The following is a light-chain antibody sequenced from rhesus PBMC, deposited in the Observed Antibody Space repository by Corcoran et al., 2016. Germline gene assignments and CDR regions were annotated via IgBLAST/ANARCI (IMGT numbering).Light chain of an antibody. Sequence: DIQMTQSPSSLSASVGDRVTITCRASQGISSYLAWYTQNTGKALKLLMYAASTLQSGVPSRFSGSGSGTAFTLTFSSLQPEDFATYYCQQHNSCPFSFGQGTKVEIK. CDR3: QQHNSCPFS. CDR2: AAS. V-gene: IGKV1-25*02. J-gene: IGKJ2*01. CDR1: QGISSY.